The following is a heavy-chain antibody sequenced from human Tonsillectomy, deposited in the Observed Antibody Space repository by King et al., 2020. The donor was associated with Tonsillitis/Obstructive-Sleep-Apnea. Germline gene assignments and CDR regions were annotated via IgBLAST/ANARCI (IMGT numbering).Heavy chain of an antibody. CDR2: ISSSRNTI. D-gene: IGHD3-16*01. CDR1: GCTLRSYN. J-gene: IGHJ4*02. V-gene: IGHV3-48*02. CDR3: AREKGRGFVDY. Sequence: VQLVESGGGLVQPGGSLRLSCAASGCTLRSYNMNWVRQAPGKGLEWVSYISSSRNTIYYADSVKGRFTISRDNSKNSLYLQMNSLSDEDTVFYCAREKGRGFVDYWGQGTLGTVSS.